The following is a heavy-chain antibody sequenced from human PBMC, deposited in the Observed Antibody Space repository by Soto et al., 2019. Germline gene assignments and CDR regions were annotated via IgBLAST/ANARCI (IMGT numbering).Heavy chain of an antibody. Sequence: RASVKVSCKASGYTFTSYAMHWVRQAPGQGLEWMGWINANSGGTNYAQKFQGRVTMTRDTSISTAYMELSRLRSDDTAVYYCARVRYLGGMDVWGQGTTVTVSS. CDR2: INANSGGT. J-gene: IGHJ6*02. CDR3: ARVRYLGGMDV. D-gene: IGHD1-26*01. CDR1: GYTFTSYA. V-gene: IGHV1-2*02.